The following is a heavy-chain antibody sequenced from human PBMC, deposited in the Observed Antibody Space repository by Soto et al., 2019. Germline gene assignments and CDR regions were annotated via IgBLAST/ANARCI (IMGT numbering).Heavy chain of an antibody. V-gene: IGHV3-11*05. CDR3: ARDPHGGYEPIDY. Sequence: QVQLVESGGGLVKPGGSLRLSCAASGFTFSDYYMSWIRQAPGKGLEWVSYISSISSYTNYADSVKGRFTISRDNAKNSLYLQMNSLRAEDTAVYYSARDPHGGYEPIDYWGQGTLVTVSS. J-gene: IGHJ4*02. CDR2: ISSISSYT. CDR1: GFTFSDYY. D-gene: IGHD5-12*01.